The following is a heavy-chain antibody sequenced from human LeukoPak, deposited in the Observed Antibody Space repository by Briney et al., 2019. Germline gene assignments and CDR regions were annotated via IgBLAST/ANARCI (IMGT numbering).Heavy chain of an antibody. V-gene: IGHV3-74*01. J-gene: IGHJ4*02. CDR1: GFTFSSYW. CDR2: INTDGSST. Sequence: PGGSLRLSYAASGFTFSSYWMHWVRQAPGKGLVWVSRINTDGSSTSYADSVKGRFTISRDNAKNTLYLQMNSLRAEDTAVYYCAREEYSSSSPFDYWGQGTLVTVSS. CDR3: AREEYSSSSPFDY. D-gene: IGHD6-6*01.